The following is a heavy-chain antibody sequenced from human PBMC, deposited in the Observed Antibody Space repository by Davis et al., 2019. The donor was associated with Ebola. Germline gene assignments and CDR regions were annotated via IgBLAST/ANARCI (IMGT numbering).Heavy chain of an antibody. D-gene: IGHD6-6*01. CDR2: IYHSGST. Sequence: PSETLSLTCTVSGGSISSYSWSWIRQPPGKGLEWIGYIYHSGSTYYNPSLKSRVTISVDRSKNQFSLKLSSVTAADTAVYYCARGGAARPLDYWGQGTLVTVSS. J-gene: IGHJ4*02. CDR3: ARGGAARPLDY. CDR1: GGSISSYS. V-gene: IGHV4-30-2*01.